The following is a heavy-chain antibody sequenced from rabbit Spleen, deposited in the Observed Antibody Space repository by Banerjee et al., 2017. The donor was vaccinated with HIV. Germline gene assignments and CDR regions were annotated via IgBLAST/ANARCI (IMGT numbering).Heavy chain of an antibody. CDR1: GIDFSSYYY. J-gene: IGHJ4*01. D-gene: IGHD2-1*01. Sequence: QQQLEESGGGLIKPGGTLTLTCTASGIDFSSYYYMCWVRQAPGKGLTWIACINAITGKAVYASWAKGRFTFSRTSSTTVTLQMTSLTAADTATYFCARDSDIDYGNSDLWGPGTLVTVS. CDR3: ARDSDIDYGNSDL. CDR2: INAITGKA. V-gene: IGHV1S45*01.